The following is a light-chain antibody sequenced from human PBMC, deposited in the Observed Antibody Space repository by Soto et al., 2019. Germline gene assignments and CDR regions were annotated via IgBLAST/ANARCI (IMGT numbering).Light chain of an antibody. J-gene: IGLJ2*01. V-gene: IGLV1-44*01. Sequence: QSVLTQPPSASGTPGQRVNISCSGSSSNIGTNTVIWYQQLPGAAPKLLSYSDNQRPSGVPDRFSGSKSGTSASLAISGLQSEDEADYYCAAWDVSLVVFGGGTKVTVL. CDR3: AAWDVSLVV. CDR1: SSNIGTNT. CDR2: SDN.